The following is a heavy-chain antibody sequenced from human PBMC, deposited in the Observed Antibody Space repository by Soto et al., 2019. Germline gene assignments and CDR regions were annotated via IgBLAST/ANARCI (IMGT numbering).Heavy chain of an antibody. CDR2: IKQDGSEK. D-gene: IGHD3-10*01. V-gene: IGHV3-7*04. Sequence: GGSLRLSCAASGFTFSSYWMSWVRQAPGKGLEWVANIKQDGSEKYNVDSVKGRFTISRDNAKNSLYLQMNSLRAEDTAVYYCARAGLWVGLAYYHYGMDVRGQGTTVTVSS. CDR3: ARAGLWVGLAYYHYGMDV. J-gene: IGHJ6*02. CDR1: GFTFSSYW.